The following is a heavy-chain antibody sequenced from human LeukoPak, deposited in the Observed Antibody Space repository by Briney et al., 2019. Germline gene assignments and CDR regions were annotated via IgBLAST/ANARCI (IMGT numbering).Heavy chain of an antibody. Sequence: SQTLSLTCTVSGGSISSGGYYWSWIRQPPGKGLEWIGYIYHSGSTYYNPSLKSRVTISVDTSKNQFSLKLSSVTAADTAVYYCARAPGGDPLYDYWGQGTLVTVSS. CDR3: ARAPGGDPLYDY. V-gene: IGHV4-30-2*01. CDR2: IYHSGST. D-gene: IGHD1-1*01. J-gene: IGHJ4*02. CDR1: GGSISSGGYY.